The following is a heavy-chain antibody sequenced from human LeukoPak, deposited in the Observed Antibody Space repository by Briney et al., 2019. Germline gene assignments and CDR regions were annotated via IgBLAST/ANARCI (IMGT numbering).Heavy chain of an antibody. CDR2: ISWNSGRL. J-gene: IGHJ4*02. D-gene: IGHD6-13*01. V-gene: IGHV3-9*01. CDR1: GFNFHDYA. CDR3: AKDIDSSSWYYFDY. Sequence: GGSLRLSCAASGFNFHDYAMHWVRQTPGKGLEWVSSISWNSGRLGYADSVKGRFTISRDNAKNSLYLEMISLRAEDTALYFCAKDIDSSSWYYFDYWGQGTLVTVSS.